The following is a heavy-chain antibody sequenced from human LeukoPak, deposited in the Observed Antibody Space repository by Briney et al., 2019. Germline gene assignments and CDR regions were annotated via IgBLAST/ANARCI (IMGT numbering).Heavy chain of an antibody. CDR2: ISGSGGST. D-gene: IGHD6-6*01. J-gene: IGHJ6*03. CDR1: GFTFSSYA. CDR3: AKALREYSSSLPYYMDV. Sequence: SGGSLRLSCAASGFTFSSYAMSWVRQAPGKGLEWVSAISGSGGSTYYADSVKGRFTISRDNSKNTLYLQMNSLRAEDTAIYYCAKALREYSSSLPYYMDVWGKGTTVTVSS. V-gene: IGHV3-23*01.